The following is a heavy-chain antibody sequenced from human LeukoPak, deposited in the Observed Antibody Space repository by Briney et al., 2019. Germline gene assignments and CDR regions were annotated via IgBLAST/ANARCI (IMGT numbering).Heavy chain of an antibody. CDR2: ISGSGGST. D-gene: IGHD3-9*01. V-gene: IGHV3-23*01. CDR1: GFTFSSYA. Sequence: PGGSLRLSCAASGFTFSSYAMNWVRQAPGKGLEWVSAISGSGGSTYYADFVKGRFTISRDNSKNTLYVEMNTLRAEDTAVYYCAKWGDYDILTGYYVSDFWGQGTLVTVSS. J-gene: IGHJ4*02. CDR3: AKWGDYDILTGYYVSDF.